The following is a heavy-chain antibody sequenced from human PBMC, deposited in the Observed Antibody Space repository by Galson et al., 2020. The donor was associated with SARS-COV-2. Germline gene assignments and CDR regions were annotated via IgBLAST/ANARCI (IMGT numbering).Heavy chain of an antibody. CDR3: ASTITGTNYCYYGMDV. CDR2: IKQDGSEK. CDR1: GFTFSSYW. D-gene: IGHD1-7*01. V-gene: IGHV3-7*03. J-gene: IGHJ6*02. Sequence: GESLKISCAASGFTFSSYWMSWVRQAPGKGLEWVANIKQDGSEKYYVDSVKGRFTISRDNAKNSLYLQMNSLRAEDTAGYYCASTITGTNYCYYGMDVWGQGTMVTVSS.